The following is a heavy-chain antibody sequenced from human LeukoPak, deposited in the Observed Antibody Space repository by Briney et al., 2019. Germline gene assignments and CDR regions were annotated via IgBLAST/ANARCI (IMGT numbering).Heavy chain of an antibody. CDR3: AKHGFGVPEGY. J-gene: IGHJ4*02. D-gene: IGHD3-10*01. CDR2: ISGSGGST. Sequence: GGSLRLSCAASGFTFSSYAKSWVRHAQGKGLEWVSAISGSGGSTYYADPEKGRLTISRDNSKNTLYPQMKSPRPGDTAVYYCAKHGFGVPEGYWGQGTLVTVSS. CDR1: GFTFSSYA. V-gene: IGHV3-23*01.